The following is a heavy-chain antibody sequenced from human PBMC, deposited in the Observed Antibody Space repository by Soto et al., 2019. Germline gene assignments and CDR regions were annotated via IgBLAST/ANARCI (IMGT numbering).Heavy chain of an antibody. Sequence: ASVKVSCKASGYTFTSYGISWVRQAPGQRLEWMGWISAYNGNTKYSQKFQGRVTITRDTSASTAYMELSSLRSEDTAVYYCAREIEEAGGDFYLHYYYYMDVWGKGTTVTVS. J-gene: IGHJ6*03. CDR3: AREIEEAGGDFYLHYYYYMDV. CDR2: ISAYNGNT. CDR1: GYTFTSYG. V-gene: IGHV1-18*01. D-gene: IGHD2-21*02.